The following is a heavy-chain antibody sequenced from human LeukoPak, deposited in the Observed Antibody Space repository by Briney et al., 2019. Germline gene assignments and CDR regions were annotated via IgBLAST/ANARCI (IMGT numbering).Heavy chain of an antibody. Sequence: AGGSLRLSCAASGFTFDDYTMHWVRQAPGKGLEWVSLISWDGGSTYYADSVKGRFTISRDNSKNSLYLQMNSLRTEDTALYYCAKVAYSSGWFPIDYWGRGTLVTVSS. CDR1: GFTFDDYT. J-gene: IGHJ4*02. V-gene: IGHV3-43*01. CDR2: ISWDGGST. D-gene: IGHD6-19*01. CDR3: AKVAYSSGWFPIDY.